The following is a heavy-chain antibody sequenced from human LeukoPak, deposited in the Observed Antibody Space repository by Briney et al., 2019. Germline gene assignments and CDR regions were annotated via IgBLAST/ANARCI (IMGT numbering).Heavy chain of an antibody. D-gene: IGHD3-22*01. J-gene: IGHJ4*02. CDR3: ARHSSRGHYYDFDF. Sequence: SVKVSCKSPGDTLITHYISWVRQAPGQGLEWVGGIVPVIGVATYAQSLQGRVIITADRSTNTAYMELSSLRFEDSAVYFCARHSSRGHYYDFDFWGQGSLVTVSS. CDR1: GDTLITHY. CDR2: IVPVIGVA. V-gene: IGHV1-69*17.